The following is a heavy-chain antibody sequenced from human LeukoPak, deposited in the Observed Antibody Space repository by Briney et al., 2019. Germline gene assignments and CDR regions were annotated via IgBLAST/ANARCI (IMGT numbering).Heavy chain of an antibody. CDR3: ATARADYGDYNSYYYMDV. D-gene: IGHD4-17*01. CDR1: GDSVSGDSYF. CDR2: VYSSGST. J-gene: IGHJ6*03. Sequence: SQTLSLTCTVSGDSVSGDSYFWSWIRQPAGKGLEWIGRVYSSGSTYYNPSLESRVTISLDTSQSHFSLRLTSVTAADTAVYYCATARADYGDYNSYYYMDVWGKGTTVTVSS. V-gene: IGHV4-61*02.